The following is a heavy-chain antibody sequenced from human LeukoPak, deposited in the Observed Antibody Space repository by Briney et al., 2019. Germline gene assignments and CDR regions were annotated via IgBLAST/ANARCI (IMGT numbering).Heavy chain of an antibody. V-gene: IGHV1-8*01. D-gene: IGHD3-22*01. CDR3: ASSYYYDSSGYYYSFDY. CDR2: MSPNSGVT. Sequence: ASVKVSCKASGYTFTSYDFNWVRQATGQRPEWMGWMSPNSGVTGYAQKFQDRVTMTRNTSISTAYMELSSLRSEDTAVYYCASSYYYDSSGYYYSFDYWGQGTLVTVSS. CDR1: GYTFTSYD. J-gene: IGHJ4*02.